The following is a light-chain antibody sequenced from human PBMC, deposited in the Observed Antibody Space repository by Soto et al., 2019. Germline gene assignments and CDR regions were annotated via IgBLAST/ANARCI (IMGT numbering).Light chain of an antibody. Sequence: DIQMTQSPSTLSASVGDRVTITCRASQSVGSWLAWYQQKPGKAPKYLIYKASILESGVPSRFSGSGSGTEFTLTISSLQPEDFATDYCQQYDAYPWTFGQGTKLDFK. CDR2: KAS. CDR1: QSVGSW. CDR3: QQYDAYPWT. V-gene: IGKV1-5*03. J-gene: IGKJ2*02.